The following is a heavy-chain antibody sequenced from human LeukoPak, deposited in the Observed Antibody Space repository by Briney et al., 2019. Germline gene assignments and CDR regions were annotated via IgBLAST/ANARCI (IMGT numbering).Heavy chain of an antibody. J-gene: IGHJ4*02. CDR1: GGTFSSYA. V-gene: IGHV1-69*13. CDR3: ARGLSGDYETPYYVY. Sequence: SVKVSCKASGGTFSSYAISWVRQAPGQGLEWMGGIIPIFGPANYAQKFQGRVTITADESTSTAYMELSSLRSEDTAVYYCARGLSGDYETPYYVYWGQGTLVTVSS. CDR2: IIPIFGPA. D-gene: IGHD4-17*01.